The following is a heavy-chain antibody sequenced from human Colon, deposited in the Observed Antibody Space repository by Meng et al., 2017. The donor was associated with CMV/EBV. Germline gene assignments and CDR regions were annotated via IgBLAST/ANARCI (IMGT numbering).Heavy chain of an antibody. V-gene: IGHV1-18*01. CDR1: GYTFSYYG. CDR2: ISTYNGNT. J-gene: IGHJ4*02. D-gene: IGHD5-12*01. CDR3: ARAREVGYSAYDYYDF. Sequence: GYTFSYYGISWVRQAPGQGLEWMGWISTYNGNTDYAQKFQGRVTMTTDTLTSTAYMELTSLKSDDTAVFYCARAREVGYSAYDYYDFWGQGTLVTVSS.